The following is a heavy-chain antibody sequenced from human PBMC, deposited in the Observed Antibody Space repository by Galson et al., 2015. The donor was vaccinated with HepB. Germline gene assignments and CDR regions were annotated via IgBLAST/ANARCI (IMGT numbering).Heavy chain of an antibody. Sequence: SLRLSCAASGFTVSSNYMSWVRQAPGKGLEWVSVIYSGGSTYYADSVKGRFTISRDNSKNTLYLQMNSLRAEDTAVYYCARELLWFGNRGDAFDIWGQGTMVTVSS. CDR1: GFTVSSNY. V-gene: IGHV3-66*01. CDR2: IYSGGST. D-gene: IGHD3-10*01. J-gene: IGHJ3*02. CDR3: ARELLWFGNRGDAFDI.